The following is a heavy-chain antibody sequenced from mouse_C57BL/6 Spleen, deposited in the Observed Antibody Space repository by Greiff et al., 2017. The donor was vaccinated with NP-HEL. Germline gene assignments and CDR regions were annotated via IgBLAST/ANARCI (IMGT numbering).Heavy chain of an antibody. V-gene: IGHV1-55*01. J-gene: IGHJ4*01. CDR1: GYTFTSYW. Sequence: VKLQQPGAELVKPGASVKMSCKASGYTFTSYWITWVKQRPGQGLEWIGDIYPGSGSTNYNEKFKSKATLTVDTSSSTAYMQLSILTSEDSAVYYCASGSSYFYAMDYWGQGTSVTVSS. CDR3: ASGSSYFYAMDY. D-gene: IGHD1-1*01. CDR2: IYPGSGST.